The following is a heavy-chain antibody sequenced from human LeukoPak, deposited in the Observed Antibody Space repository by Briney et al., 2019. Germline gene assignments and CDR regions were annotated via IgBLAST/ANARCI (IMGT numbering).Heavy chain of an antibody. CDR2: INPNSGGT. CDR3: AMRGFMDKYYFDY. Sequence: VASVKVSCKASGYTFTGYYMHWVRQSPGQGLEWMGRINPNSGGTNYAQKFQGRVTMTRDPSISTAYMELSRLRSDDTAVYYCAMRGFMDKYYFDYWGQGTLVTVSS. D-gene: IGHD3/OR15-3a*01. J-gene: IGHJ4*02. V-gene: IGHV1-2*06. CDR1: GYTFTGYY.